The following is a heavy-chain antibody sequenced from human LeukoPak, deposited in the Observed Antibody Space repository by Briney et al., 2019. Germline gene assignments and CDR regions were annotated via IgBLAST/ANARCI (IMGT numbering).Heavy chain of an antibody. J-gene: IGHJ5*02. CDR3: ARNRFADYLSSNWFDP. CDR2: ISAYNGNT. V-gene: IGHV1-18*01. CDR1: GYTFTSYG. D-gene: IGHD4/OR15-4a*01. Sequence: GASVKVSCKASGYTFTSYGISWVRQAPGQGLEWMGWISAYNGNTNYAQKLQGRVTMTTDTSTSTAYMELRSLRSDDTAVYYCARNRFADYLSSNWFDPWGQGTLVTVSS.